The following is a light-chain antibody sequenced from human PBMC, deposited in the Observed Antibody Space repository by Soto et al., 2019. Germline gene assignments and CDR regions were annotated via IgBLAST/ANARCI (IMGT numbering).Light chain of an antibody. CDR2: DAA. V-gene: IGKV3-15*01. CDR1: RGIKSN. J-gene: IGKJ5*01. CDR3: QQYNNWPPIT. Sequence: VLTQPPDTLSVSPVERPTLSCRASRGIKSNLAWYQQRPGQAPRLLIYDAATRATGVPARFSGSGSGTEFTLTISSLQSEDFAVYYCQQYNNWPPITFGQGTRLEI.